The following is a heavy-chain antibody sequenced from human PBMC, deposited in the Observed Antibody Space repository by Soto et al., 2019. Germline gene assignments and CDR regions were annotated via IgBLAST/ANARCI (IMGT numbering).Heavy chain of an antibody. CDR3: ARQASFWHGGGGWIDP. CDR1: GFTFSAYD. J-gene: IGHJ5*02. V-gene: IGHV3-13*01. D-gene: IGHD3-16*01. Sequence: EVQLVESGGGLVQPGGSLRLSCAASGFTFSAYDMHWVRQATGKGLEWVSAIGTQHDTYYPESVKGRFTISRENAKNSLYLQMNGLRAGDTAVYYFARQASFWHGGGGWIDPWGQGTLVTVSS. CDR2: IGTQHDT.